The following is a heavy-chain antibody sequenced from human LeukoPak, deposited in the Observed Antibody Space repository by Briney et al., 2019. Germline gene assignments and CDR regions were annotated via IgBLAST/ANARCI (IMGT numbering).Heavy chain of an antibody. CDR2: INPKTGDT. D-gene: IGHD5-24*01. CDR3: ARDGYRNELDY. Sequence: ASVKVSCKTSGYSFIAYYIHCVRQSPGQGLEWMGWINPKTGDTRYAQQLRGRVTMTRDTSVSTVYMDLSGLRSDDTAVYFCARDGYRNELDYWGRGTLVTVSS. J-gene: IGHJ4*02. CDR1: GYSFIAYY. V-gene: IGHV1-2*02.